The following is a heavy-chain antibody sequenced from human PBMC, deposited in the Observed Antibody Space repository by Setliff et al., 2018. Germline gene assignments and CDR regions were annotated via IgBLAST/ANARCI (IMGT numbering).Heavy chain of an antibody. J-gene: IGHJ4*02. Sequence: GASVKVSCKASGGTFSSYAISWVRQAPGQGLEWMGGIIPILGIANYAQKFQGRVTITADESTSTAYMELSSLRSEDTAVYYCAREGIAVAGFDYWGQGTLVTVSS. V-gene: IGHV1-69*10. CDR1: GGTFSSYA. D-gene: IGHD6-19*01. CDR3: AREGIAVAGFDY. CDR2: IIPILGIA.